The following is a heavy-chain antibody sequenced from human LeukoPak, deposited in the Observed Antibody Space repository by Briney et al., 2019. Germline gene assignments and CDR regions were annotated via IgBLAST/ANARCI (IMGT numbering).Heavy chain of an antibody. CDR2: INPNSGGT. D-gene: IGHD1-26*01. J-gene: IGHJ4*02. V-gene: IGHV1-2*02. Sequence: ASVKVSCKASGYTFTGYYIHWVRQAPGQGLEWMGWINPNSGGTNYAQKFQGRVTMARDTSISTAYMDLSRLRSDDTAVYYCARGSIVGATFDYFDYWGQGTLVTVSS. CDR3: ARGSIVGATFDYFDY. CDR1: GYTFTGYY.